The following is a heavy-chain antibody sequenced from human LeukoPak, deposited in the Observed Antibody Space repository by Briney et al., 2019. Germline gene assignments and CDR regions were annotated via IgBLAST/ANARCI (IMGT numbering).Heavy chain of an antibody. CDR1: GGSFSGYY. CDR3: ARSYCSSTSCYIYWFDP. D-gene: IGHD2-2*02. J-gene: IGHJ5*02. CDR2: INHSGST. Sequence: SETLSLTCAVYGGSFSGYYWSWIRQPPGKGLEWLGEINHSGSTNYNPSLKSRVTISVDTSKNQFSLKLSSVTAADTAVYYCARSYCSSTSCYIYWFDPWGQGTLVTVSS. V-gene: IGHV4-34*01.